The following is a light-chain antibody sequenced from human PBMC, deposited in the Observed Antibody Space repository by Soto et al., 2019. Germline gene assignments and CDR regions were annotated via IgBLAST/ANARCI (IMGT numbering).Light chain of an antibody. CDR1: QSLLHSNGYNY. CDR2: LGS. CDR3: MQALQIRVE. V-gene: IGKV2-28*01. J-gene: IGKJ1*01. Sequence: DNVMTQFPLSLSVTPGEPASISCRSSQSLLHSNGYNYLDWYVQKPGQSPQLLIYLGSNRASGVPDRFSGSGSGTDFTLKISRVEAEDVGVYYCMQALQIRVEFGQGTKVEIK.